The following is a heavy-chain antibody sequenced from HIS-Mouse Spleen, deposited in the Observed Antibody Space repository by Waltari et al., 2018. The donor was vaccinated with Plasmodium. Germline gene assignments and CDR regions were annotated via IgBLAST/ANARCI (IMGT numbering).Heavy chain of an antibody. V-gene: IGHV3-53*02. CDR2: IYSGGST. CDR3: ARAAIAWGSPYYFDY. D-gene: IGHD7-27*01. Sequence: EVQLVETGGGLIQPGGSLRLSCAASGFTVSSNYMSWVRQAPGKGLEWVSVIYSGGSTYYADSVKGRFTISRDNSKNTLYLQMNSLRAEDTAVYYCARAAIAWGSPYYFDYGGQGTLVTVSS. CDR1: GFTVSSNY. J-gene: IGHJ4*02.